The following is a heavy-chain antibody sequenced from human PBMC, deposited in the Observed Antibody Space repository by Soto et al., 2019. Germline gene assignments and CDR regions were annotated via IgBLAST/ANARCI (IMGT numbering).Heavy chain of an antibody. CDR2: IDPSDSQT. CDR3: ARQIYDSDTGPNFQYYFDS. Sequence: GESLQISCKGSGYSFAGYWITWVRQKPGKGLEWMGRIDPSDSQTYYSPSFRGHVTISATKSITTVFLQSSSLRASDTAMYYCARQIYDSDTGPNFQYYFDSWGQGTQVTVSS. D-gene: IGHD3-22*01. CDR1: GYSFAGYW. V-gene: IGHV5-10-1*01. J-gene: IGHJ4*02.